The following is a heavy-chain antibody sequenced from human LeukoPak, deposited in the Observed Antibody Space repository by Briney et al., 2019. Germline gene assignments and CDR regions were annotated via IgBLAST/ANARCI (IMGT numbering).Heavy chain of an antibody. CDR1: GGSISSYY. D-gene: IGHD7-27*01. CDR2: INHSGST. V-gene: IGHV4-34*01. J-gene: IGHJ5*02. CDR3: ARGPGENLESHWFDP. Sequence: SETLSLTCTVSGGSISSYYWSWIRQPPGKGLEWIGEINHSGSTIYNPSLKSRVTISVDTSKNQFSLKLSSVTAADTAVYYCARGPGENLESHWFDPWGQGTLVTVSS.